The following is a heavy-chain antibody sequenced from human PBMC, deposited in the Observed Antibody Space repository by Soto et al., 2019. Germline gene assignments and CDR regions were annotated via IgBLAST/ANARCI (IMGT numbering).Heavy chain of an antibody. Sequence: GASVKVSCKASGGTFSSYAISWVRQAPGQGLEWMGGIIPIFGTANYAQKFQGRVTITADESTSTAYMELSSLRSEDTAVYYCARDVITIFGVVIISRHMDVWGQGTTVTVSS. CDR2: IIPIFGTA. J-gene: IGHJ6*02. D-gene: IGHD3-3*01. V-gene: IGHV1-69*13. CDR3: ARDVITIFGVVIISRHMDV. CDR1: GGTFSSYA.